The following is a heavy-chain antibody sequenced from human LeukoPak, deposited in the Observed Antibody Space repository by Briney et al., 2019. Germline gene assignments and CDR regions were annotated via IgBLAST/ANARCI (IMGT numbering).Heavy chain of an antibody. CDR1: GGSFSGYY. V-gene: IGHV4-34*01. Sequence: SETLSLTSAVYGGSFSGYYWSWSRHPPGKGVEWLWEINHSGGTNSNPSLKSRVTISVDTSKNPFSLKLSSVTPADTALYYCARLTFGGYSSFYYYYYMDVWGKGTTVTVSS. CDR2: INHSGGT. J-gene: IGHJ6*03. CDR3: ARLTFGGYSSFYYYYYMDV. D-gene: IGHD3-22*01.